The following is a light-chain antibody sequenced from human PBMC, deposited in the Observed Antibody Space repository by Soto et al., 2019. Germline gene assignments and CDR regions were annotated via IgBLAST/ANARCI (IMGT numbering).Light chain of an antibody. CDR2: KAP. J-gene: IGKJ1*01. CDR3: EQDNLYSPWT. Sequence: DIQMTQSPSTLSASVGDRVTITCRASQTINSWLAWYQKKPGKAPKLLIYKAPSLESGVPSRFSGSASGTEFNLTIRSLQPDDCATYYCEQDNLYSPWTFGQGTKVEGK. CDR1: QTINSW. V-gene: IGKV1-5*03.